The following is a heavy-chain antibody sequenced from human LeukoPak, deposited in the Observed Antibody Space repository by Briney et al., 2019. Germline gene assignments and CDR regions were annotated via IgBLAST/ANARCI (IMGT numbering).Heavy chain of an antibody. CDR2: ILNDGSQE. CDR3: ARAHALGDNALDI. Sequence: GGSLRLSCAASGFTFSSYGMHWVRQAPGKGLEWVAVILNDGSQEKYADSVKGRFTISRDNSKNTLFLQMNSLRAEDTAVYYCARAHALGDNALDIWGQGTMVTVSS. CDR1: GFTFSSYG. V-gene: IGHV3-33*01. J-gene: IGHJ3*02. D-gene: IGHD3-16*01.